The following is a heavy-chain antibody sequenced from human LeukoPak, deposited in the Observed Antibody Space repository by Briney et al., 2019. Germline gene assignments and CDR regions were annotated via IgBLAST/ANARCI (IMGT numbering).Heavy chain of an antibody. Sequence: GGSLRLSCAASGFTFSSYGMHWVRQAPGKGLEWVAVIWYDGSNKYYADSVKGRFTISRDNSKNTLYLRMNSLRVEDTAVYYCARGSIYTYYYDSSGYYFDWGQGTLVTVSS. J-gene: IGHJ4*02. CDR2: IWYDGSNK. D-gene: IGHD3-22*01. CDR3: ARGSIYTYYYDSSGYYFD. CDR1: GFTFSSYG. V-gene: IGHV3-33*01.